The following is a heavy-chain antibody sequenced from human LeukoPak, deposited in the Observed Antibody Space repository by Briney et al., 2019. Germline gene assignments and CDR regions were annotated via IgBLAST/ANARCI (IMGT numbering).Heavy chain of an antibody. J-gene: IGHJ4*02. CDR1: GGSFSGYY. V-gene: IGHV4-34*01. CDR2: INHSGST. D-gene: IGHD2-2*01. CDR3: ARRRYCSSTSCYRYDY. Sequence: SETLSLTCAVYGGSFSGYYWSWIRQPPGKGLEWIGEINHSGSTNYNPSLKSRVTISVDTPKNQFSLKLSSVTAADTAVYYCARRRYCSSTSCYRYDYWGQGTLVTVSS.